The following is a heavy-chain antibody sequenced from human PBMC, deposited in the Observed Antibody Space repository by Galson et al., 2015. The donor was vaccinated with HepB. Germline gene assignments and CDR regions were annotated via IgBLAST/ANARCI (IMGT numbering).Heavy chain of an antibody. J-gene: IGHJ3*02. CDR3: ARRDLLVAVAGTGRAFDI. D-gene: IGHD6-19*01. CDR2: ISSSSSTI. V-gene: IGHV3-48*01. Sequence: SLRLSCAASGFTFSSYSMNWVRQAPGKGLEWVSYISSSSSTIYYADSVKGRFTISRDNAKNSLYLQMNSLRAEDTAVYYCARRDLLVAVAGTGRAFDIWGQGTMVTVSS. CDR1: GFTFSSYS.